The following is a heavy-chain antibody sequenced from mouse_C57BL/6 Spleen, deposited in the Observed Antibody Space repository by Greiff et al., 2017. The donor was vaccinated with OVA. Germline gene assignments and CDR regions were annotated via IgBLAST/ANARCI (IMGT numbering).Heavy chain of an antibody. CDR2: IDPETGGT. D-gene: IGHD1-1*01. CDR3: TSTVVAIDY. V-gene: IGHV1-15*01. Sequence: LQESGAELVRPGASVTLSCKASGYTFTDYEMHWVKQTPVHGLEWIGAIDPETGGTAYNQKFKGKAILTADKSSSTAYMELRSLTSEDSAVYYCTSTVVAIDYWGQGTTLTVSS. CDR1: GYTFTDYE. J-gene: IGHJ2*01.